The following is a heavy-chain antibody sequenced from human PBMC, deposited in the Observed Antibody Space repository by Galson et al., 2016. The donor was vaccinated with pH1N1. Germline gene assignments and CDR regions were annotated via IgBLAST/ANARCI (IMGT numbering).Heavy chain of an antibody. Sequence: QSGAEVKQPGESLKISCEGSGYIFTNYWIGWVRQMPGKGLELMGIIYPGDSDTSYSPSFQARVTISADKSINIAYLQLSNLKASDTAIYFCARLSASSYGRAQYYMDVWGKGTTVTVSS. D-gene: IGHD5-18*01. CDR3: ARLSASSYGRAQYYMDV. J-gene: IGHJ6*03. V-gene: IGHV5-51*01. CDR1: GYIFTNYW. CDR2: IYPGDSDT.